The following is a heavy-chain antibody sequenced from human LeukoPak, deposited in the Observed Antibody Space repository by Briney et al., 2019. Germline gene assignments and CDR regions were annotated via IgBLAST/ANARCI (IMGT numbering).Heavy chain of an antibody. J-gene: IGHJ4*02. D-gene: IGHD6-13*01. CDR2: INAGNGNT. CDR3: ARGGEQQLCDY. V-gene: IGHV1-3*01. CDR1: GYTFTSYA. Sequence: ASVKVSCKASGYTFTSYAMHWVRQAPGQRLEWMGWINAGNGNTKYSQKFQGRVTITRDTSASTAYMELSSLRSEDTAVFYCARGGEQQLCDYWGQGTLVTVSS.